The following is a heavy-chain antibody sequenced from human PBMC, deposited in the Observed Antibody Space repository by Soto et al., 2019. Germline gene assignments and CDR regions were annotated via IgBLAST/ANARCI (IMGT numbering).Heavy chain of an antibody. CDR1: GGSISSYY. J-gene: IGHJ6*04. D-gene: IGHD3-9*01. Sequence: SETLSLTCTVSGGSISSYYWSWIRQPPGKGLEWIGYIYYSGSTNYNPSLKSRVTISVDTSKNQFSLKLSSVTAADTAVYYCARQGLRYFDWEVDVWGKGTTVTVSS. CDR2: IYYSGST. V-gene: IGHV4-59*08. CDR3: ARQGLRYFDWEVDV.